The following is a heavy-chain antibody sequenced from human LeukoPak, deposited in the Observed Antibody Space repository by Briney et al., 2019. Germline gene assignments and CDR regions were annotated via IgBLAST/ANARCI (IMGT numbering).Heavy chain of an antibody. J-gene: IGHJ4*02. D-gene: IGHD2-15*01. V-gene: IGHV3-23*01. CDR3: AKYWWSYNTSPDN. CDR2: VSSSGGST. CDR1: GFTFSNHA. Sequence: GGSLRLSCAASGFTFSNHAMTWVRQAPGKGLEWVSCVSSSGGSTYYADSVQGRFTISRDNSKSTLYLQMTSLRAEDTAIYYCAKYWWSYNTSPDNWGQAILVTVSA.